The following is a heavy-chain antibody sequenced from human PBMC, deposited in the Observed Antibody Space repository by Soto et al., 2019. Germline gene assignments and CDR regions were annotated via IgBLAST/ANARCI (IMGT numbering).Heavy chain of an antibody. CDR3: AKAATITTLYNFDF. CDR1: GFTFSSFG. Sequence: GGSLRLSCAASGFTFSSFGMNWVRQAPGKGLEWVSLISDSGGSTYHADSVKGRFTISRDNSKNTLYLQMNSLRAENTAVYYCAKAATITTLYNFDFWGQGTLVTVSS. D-gene: IGHD4-4*01. V-gene: IGHV3-23*01. J-gene: IGHJ4*02. CDR2: ISDSGGST.